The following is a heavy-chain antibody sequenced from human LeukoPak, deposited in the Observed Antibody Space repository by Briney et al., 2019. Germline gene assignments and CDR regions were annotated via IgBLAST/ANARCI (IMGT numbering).Heavy chain of an antibody. CDR2: IIPILGIA. CDR1: GGTFSSYA. Sequence: SVKVSFKASGGTFSSYAISWVRQAPGQGLEWMGRIIPILGIANYARKFQGRVTITADKSTSTAYMELSSLRSEDTAVYYCASVLSGIAVAGSFDPWGQGTLVTVSS. V-gene: IGHV1-69*04. D-gene: IGHD6-19*01. J-gene: IGHJ5*02. CDR3: ASVLSGIAVAGSFDP.